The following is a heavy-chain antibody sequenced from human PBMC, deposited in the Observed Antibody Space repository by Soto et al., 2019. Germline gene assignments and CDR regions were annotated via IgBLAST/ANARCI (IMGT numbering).Heavy chain of an antibody. CDR2: IYYSGST. V-gene: IGHV4-61*01. CDR1: GGSVSSGSYY. Sequence: SETLSLTCTVSGGSVSSGSYYWSWIRQPPGKGLEWIGYIYYSGSTNYNPSLKSRVTIPVDTSKNQFSLKLSPVTAADTAVYYCARLASYDSSGFPYYYYGMDVWGQGTTVTVSS. J-gene: IGHJ6*02. D-gene: IGHD3-22*01. CDR3: ARLASYDSSGFPYYYYGMDV.